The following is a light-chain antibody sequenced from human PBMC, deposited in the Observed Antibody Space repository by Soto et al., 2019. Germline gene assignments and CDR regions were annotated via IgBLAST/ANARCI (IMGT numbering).Light chain of an antibody. Sequence: EVVLTQSPGTLSLSPGERATLSCRANQSVKDYLAWYQQKPGQPPRLLIFDASNRATGFPARFSGVGSGTDFTLTISSLEPEDFAVYYCQQRANWPPTFGGGTKLEI. J-gene: IGKJ4*01. CDR1: QSVKDY. CDR2: DAS. CDR3: QQRANWPPT. V-gene: IGKV3-11*01.